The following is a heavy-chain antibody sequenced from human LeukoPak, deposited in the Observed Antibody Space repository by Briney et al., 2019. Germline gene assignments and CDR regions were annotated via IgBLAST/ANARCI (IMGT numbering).Heavy chain of an antibody. D-gene: IGHD3-22*01. CDR1: GFTFNNYV. J-gene: IGHJ4*02. CDR2: ISGSGGST. CDR3: AKYSPSSYDSSGYSTFDRVHFDY. V-gene: IGHV3-23*01. Sequence: PPGGSLRLSCAASGFTFNNYVMTWVRQTPGKGLEWVSAISGSGGSTYYADSVKGRFTISRDNSKNTLYLQMNSLRAEDTAVYYCAKYSPSSYDSSGYSTFDRVHFDYWGQGTLVTVSS.